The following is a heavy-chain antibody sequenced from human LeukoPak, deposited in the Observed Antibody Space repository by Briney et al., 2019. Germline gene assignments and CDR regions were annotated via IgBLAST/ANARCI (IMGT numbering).Heavy chain of an antibody. V-gene: IGHV1-2*02. Sequence: SSVTVSCKASGYTFTGHDMHWARQAPGQGLEWMAWINPNNGGTNYAQKFHGRPTVTRDTSISTAYMDLISLRSDDTAVYYCARELWVLAVTRGGAFDIWGQGTMVAVSS. J-gene: IGHJ3*02. D-gene: IGHD2-21*01. CDR3: ARELWVLAVTRGGAFDI. CDR2: INPNNGGT. CDR1: GYTFTGHD.